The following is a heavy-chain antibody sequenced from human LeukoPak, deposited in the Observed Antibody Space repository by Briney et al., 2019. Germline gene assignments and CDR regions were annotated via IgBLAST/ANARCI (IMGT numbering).Heavy chain of an antibody. CDR2: IYYSGST. J-gene: IGHJ6*03. Sequence: PSETLSLTCTVSGGSITSISYYWGWIRQPPGKGLEWIGTIYYSGSTYYNPSLKSRLTISVDMSKNQFSLMLSSVTAADTAVYYCARVEYYYYMDVWGKGTTVTVSS. V-gene: IGHV4-39*07. CDR1: GGSITSISYY. CDR3: ARVEYYYYMDV.